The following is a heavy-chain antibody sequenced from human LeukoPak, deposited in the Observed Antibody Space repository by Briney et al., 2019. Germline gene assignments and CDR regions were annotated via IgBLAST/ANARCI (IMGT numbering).Heavy chain of an antibody. CDR3: ARDGLFDIVVVPAAIGYDY. V-gene: IGHV1-18*01. CDR2: ISAYNGNT. J-gene: IGHJ4*02. D-gene: IGHD2-2*01. Sequence: ASVKVSCKASGYTFTSYGISWVRRAPGQGLEWMGWISAYNGNTNYAQKLQGRVTMTTDTSTSTAYMELRSLRSDDTAVYYCARDGLFDIVVVPAAIGYDYWGQGTLVTVSS. CDR1: GYTFTSYG.